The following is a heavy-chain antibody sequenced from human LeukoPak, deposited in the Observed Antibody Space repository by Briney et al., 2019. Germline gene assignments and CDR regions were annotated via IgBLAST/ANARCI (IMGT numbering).Heavy chain of an antibody. V-gene: IGHV1-69*13. CDR3: ATVLKDAFDI. CDR1: GYTFTSYG. J-gene: IGHJ3*02. CDR2: IIPIFGTA. D-gene: IGHD2-15*01. Sequence: ASVKVSCKASGYTFTSYGISWVRQAPGQGLEWMGWIIPIFGTANYAQKFQGRVTITADESTSTAYVELSSLRSEDTAVYYCATVLKDAFDIWGQGTMVTVSS.